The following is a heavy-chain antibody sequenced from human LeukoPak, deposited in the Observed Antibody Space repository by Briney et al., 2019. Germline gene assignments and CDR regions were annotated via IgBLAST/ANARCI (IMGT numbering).Heavy chain of an antibody. CDR2: IIPIFGTA. J-gene: IGHJ4*02. CDR1: GGTFSSYA. Sequence: SVKVSCKASGGTFSSYAISLVRQAPGQGLEWMGRIIPIFGTANYAQKFQGRVTITTDESTSTAYMELSSLRSEDTAVYYCAREENHYYDSSGYFSYWGQGTLVTVSS. CDR3: AREENHYYDSSGYFSY. V-gene: IGHV1-69*05. D-gene: IGHD3-22*01.